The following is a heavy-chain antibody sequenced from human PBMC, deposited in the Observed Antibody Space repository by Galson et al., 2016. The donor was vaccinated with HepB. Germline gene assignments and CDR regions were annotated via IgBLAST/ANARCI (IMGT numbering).Heavy chain of an antibody. CDR1: GYWFSNYW. Sequence: QSGAEVKKPGDSLKISCTVSGYWFSNYWIGWVRQMPGKGLEWMGIIYPHDSDTRYSPSFQVQVPISADKSLSTTYLQWRSLKASDTAIYYRARGGELHDYWGQGTLVTVSS. CDR2: IYPHDSDT. D-gene: IGHD1-7*01. J-gene: IGHJ4*02. V-gene: IGHV5-51*01. CDR3: ARGGELHDY.